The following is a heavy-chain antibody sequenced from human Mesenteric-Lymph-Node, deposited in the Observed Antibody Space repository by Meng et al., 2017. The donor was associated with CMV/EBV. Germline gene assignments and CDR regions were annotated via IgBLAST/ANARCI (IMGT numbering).Heavy chain of an antibody. CDR3: AKDIYSSGWYDAGAFDI. J-gene: IGHJ3*02. V-gene: IGHV3-30*02. CDR1: GFTFSSYG. D-gene: IGHD6-19*01. Sequence: GGSLRLSCAASGFTFSSYGMHWVRQAPGKGLEWVAFIRYDGSNKYYADSVKGRFTISRDNSKNTLYLQMNSLRAEDTAVYYCAKDIYSSGWYDAGAFDIWGQGTMVTVSS. CDR2: IRYDGSNK.